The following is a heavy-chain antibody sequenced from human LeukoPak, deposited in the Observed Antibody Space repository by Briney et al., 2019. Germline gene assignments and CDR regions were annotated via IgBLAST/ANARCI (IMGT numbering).Heavy chain of an antibody. J-gene: IGHJ6*02. CDR1: GFTFSTYS. V-gene: IGHV3-48*01. CDR2: MSGSSITI. CDR3: ARDGPLRGYSGQPV. Sequence: GGSLRLSCAASGFTFSTYSMNWVRQAPGKGLEWVSYMSGSSITIYYADSVKGRFTISRDNAKNSLYLQMNSLRAEDTAVYYCARDGPLRGYSGQPVWGQGTTVTVSS. D-gene: IGHD5-12*01.